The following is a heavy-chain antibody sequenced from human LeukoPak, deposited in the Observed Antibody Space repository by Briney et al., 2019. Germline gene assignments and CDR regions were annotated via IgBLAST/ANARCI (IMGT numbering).Heavy chain of an antibody. CDR2: IYTSGST. V-gene: IGHV4-61*02. CDR3: ARLSSSGWYVSFDY. D-gene: IGHD6-19*01. Sequence: SETLSLTCTVSGGSISSSSDYWSWIRQPAGKGLEWIGRIYTSGSTNYNPSLKSRVTMSVDTSKNQFSLKLSSVTAADTAVYYCARLSSSGWYVSFDYWGQGTLVTVSS. J-gene: IGHJ4*02. CDR1: GGSISSSSDY.